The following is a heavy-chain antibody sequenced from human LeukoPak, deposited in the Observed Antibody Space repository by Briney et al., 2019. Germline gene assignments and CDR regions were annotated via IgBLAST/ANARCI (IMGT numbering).Heavy chain of an antibody. D-gene: IGHD2-2*01. J-gene: IGHJ4*02. V-gene: IGHV3-30*02. Sequence: PGGSLRLSCAASGFTFSSYGMHWVRQAPGKGLEWVAFIRYDGSNKYYADSVKGRFTISRDNSKNTLYLQMNSLRAEDTAVYYCANVGGYCSSTSCPTQNDYWGQGTLVTVSS. CDR1: GFTFSSYG. CDR2: IRYDGSNK. CDR3: ANVGGYCSSTSCPTQNDY.